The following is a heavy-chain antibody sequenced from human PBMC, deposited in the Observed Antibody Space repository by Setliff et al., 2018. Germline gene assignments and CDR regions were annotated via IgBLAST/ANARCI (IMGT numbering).Heavy chain of an antibody. V-gene: IGHV3-30*04. J-gene: IGHJ4*02. CDR1: GFSLGSYA. CDR3: ARGSIAAAGTDLDY. CDR2: ISYDGSRK. D-gene: IGHD6-13*01. Sequence: GGSLRLSCAASGFSLGSYAMHWVRQTPGKGLEWVTVISYDGSRKYYADSVKGRFTISRDNAKNSLYLQMNSLRAEDTAVYYCARGSIAAAGTDLDYWGQGTLVTVSS.